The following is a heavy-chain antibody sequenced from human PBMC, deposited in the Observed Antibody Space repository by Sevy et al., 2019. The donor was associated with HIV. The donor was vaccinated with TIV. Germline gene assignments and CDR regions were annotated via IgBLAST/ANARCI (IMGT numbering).Heavy chain of an antibody. CDR1: GGSVSSGSYY. Sequence: SETLSLTCTVSGGSVSSGSYYWSWIRQPPGKGLEWIGYIYYSGSTNYNPSLKSRVTISVDTSKNQFSLKRSSVTAADTAVYYCARGTAITPAGWNSGENWFDPWGQGTLVTVSS. V-gene: IGHV4-61*01. CDR3: ARGTAITPAGWNSGENWFDP. J-gene: IGHJ5*02. CDR2: IYYSGST. D-gene: IGHD1-7*01.